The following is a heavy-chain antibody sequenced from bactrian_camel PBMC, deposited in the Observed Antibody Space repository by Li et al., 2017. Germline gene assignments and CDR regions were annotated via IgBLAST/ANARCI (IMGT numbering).Heavy chain of an antibody. CDR1: GDIISTYC. V-gene: IGHV3S55*01. CDR2: VDDDGST. CDR3: AAERGDSCSFYTDAVSDDWSY. Sequence: HVQLVESGGGSVQAGGSLTLSCAVSGDIISTYCMAWFRQAPGKEREGVAEVDDDGSTVYEEPVKGRFTISKDNAKNLLYLQMSRLTPDDTAMYYCAAERGDSCSFYTDAVSDDWSYWGHGTQVTV. J-gene: IGHJ4*01. D-gene: IGHD2*01.